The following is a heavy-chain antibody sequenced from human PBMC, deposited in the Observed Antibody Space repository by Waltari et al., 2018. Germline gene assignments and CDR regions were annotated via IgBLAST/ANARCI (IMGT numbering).Heavy chain of an antibody. CDR1: GFTFSSYW. Sequence: EVQLVESGGGLVQPGGSLRLSCAASGFTFSSYWMSWVRQAPGKGLEWVANIKQEGSEKYYVDSVKGRFTISRDNAKNSLYLQMNSLRAEDTAVYYCARGWLVYYFDYWGQGTLVTVSS. D-gene: IGHD6-19*01. J-gene: IGHJ4*02. CDR2: IKQEGSEK. V-gene: IGHV3-7*03. CDR3: ARGWLVYYFDY.